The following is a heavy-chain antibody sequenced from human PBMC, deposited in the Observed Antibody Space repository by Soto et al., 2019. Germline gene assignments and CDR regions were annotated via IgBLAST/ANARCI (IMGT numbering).Heavy chain of an antibody. V-gene: IGHV1-69*01. CDR2: IIPIIGTP. CDR1: GGTFRNHV. Sequence: QVQLVQSGAEVKKPGSSVKVSCKASGGTFRNHVFNWVRQAPGQGLEGMGGIIPIIGTPNYAQKFQGRVTITADASTNTVNLDVSSLRSQDTAGYYCARDLEFRDGNISHLDYWGQGTLVTVSS. J-gene: IGHJ4*02. D-gene: IGHD3-10*01. CDR3: ARDLEFRDGNISHLDY.